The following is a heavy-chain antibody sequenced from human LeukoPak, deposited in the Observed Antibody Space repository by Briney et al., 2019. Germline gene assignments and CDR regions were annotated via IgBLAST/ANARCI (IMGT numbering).Heavy chain of an antibody. CDR2: MNPNSGNT. V-gene: IGHV1-8*02. CDR1: GGTFSSYA. CDR3: ARSSYYDSSGFNWFDP. J-gene: IGHJ5*02. Sequence: GASVKVSCKASGGTFSSYAISWVRQATGQGLEWMGWMNPNSGNTGYAQKFQGRVTMTRNTSISTAYMELSSLRFEDTAVYYCARSSYYDSSGFNWFDPWGQGTLVTVSS. D-gene: IGHD3-22*01.